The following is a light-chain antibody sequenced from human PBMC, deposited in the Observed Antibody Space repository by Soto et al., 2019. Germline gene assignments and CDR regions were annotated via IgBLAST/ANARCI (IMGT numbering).Light chain of an antibody. CDR2: EVT. Sequence: QSVLTQPASVSGSPGQSITISCIGTSSDVGSYNLVSWYQQHPGKAPKLLIYEVTNRPSGTSNRFSGSKSGNTASLTISGLQAEDEADYYCSSFTNSILVFGGGTKLTVL. V-gene: IGLV2-14*02. J-gene: IGLJ3*02. CDR1: SSDVGSYNL. CDR3: SSFTNSILV.